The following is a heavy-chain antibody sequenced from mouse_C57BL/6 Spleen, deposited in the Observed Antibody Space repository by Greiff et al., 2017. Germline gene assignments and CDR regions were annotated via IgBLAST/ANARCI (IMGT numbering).Heavy chain of an antibody. CDR3: ARNGYDYYAMDC. Sequence: QVQLQQSGAELVKPGASVKISCKASGYAFSSYWMNWVKQRPGEGLEWIGQIYPGDGDTNYNGKFKGKATLTADKSSSTAYMQLSSLSSEDSAVYFCARNGYDYYAMDCWGQGASVTVAS. CDR1: GYAFSSYW. V-gene: IGHV1-80*01. J-gene: IGHJ4*01. CDR2: IYPGDGDT. D-gene: IGHD2-2*01.